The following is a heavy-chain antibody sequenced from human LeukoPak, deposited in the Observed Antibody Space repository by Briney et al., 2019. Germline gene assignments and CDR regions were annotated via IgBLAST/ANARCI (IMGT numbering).Heavy chain of an antibody. V-gene: IGHV3-30-3*01. CDR1: GFTFSSYA. Sequence: GRSLRLSCAASGFTFSSYAMHWVRQAPGKGLEWVAVISYDGSNKYYADSVKGRFTISRDNSKNTLYLQMNSLRAEDTAVYYCAKDIFTSDAFDIWGQGTMVTVSS. J-gene: IGHJ3*02. CDR2: ISYDGSNK. D-gene: IGHD2-21*01. CDR3: AKDIFTSDAFDI.